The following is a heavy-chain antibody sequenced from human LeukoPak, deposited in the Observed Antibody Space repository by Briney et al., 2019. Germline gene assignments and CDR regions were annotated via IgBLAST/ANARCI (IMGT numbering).Heavy chain of an antibody. CDR1: GGSLSSYY. J-gene: IGHJ4*02. V-gene: IGHV4-59*01. D-gene: IGHD6-13*01. CDR2: IYYSGST. CDR3: ARAGYSSSWYYGY. Sequence: PSETLSLTPTDSGGSLSSYYSSCIPHPPQKRLEWIGYIYYSGSTNYNPSLKSRVTISVGTSKTQFSLKLSSVPAADTAVYYCARAGYSSSWYYGYWGQGTLVTVSS.